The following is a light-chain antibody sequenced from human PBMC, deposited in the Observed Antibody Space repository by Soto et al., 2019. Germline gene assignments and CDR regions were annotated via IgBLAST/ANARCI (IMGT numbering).Light chain of an antibody. J-gene: IGKJ4*01. CDR1: QSISSD. Sequence: ETVMTQSPATLSVSPGERATLSCRASQSISSDLAWYQHKPGQAPRLLIYGASTTATGIPVRFSGSGSGTEFTLTISSLQSEDFAVYYCQQYSRSPLTFGGGTKVEIK. CDR2: GAS. V-gene: IGKV3-15*01. CDR3: QQYSRSPLT.